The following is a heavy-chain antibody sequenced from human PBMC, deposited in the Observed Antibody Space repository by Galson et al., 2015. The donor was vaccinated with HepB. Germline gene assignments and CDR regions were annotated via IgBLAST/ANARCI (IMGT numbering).Heavy chain of an antibody. V-gene: IGHV3-23*01. CDR1: GFTFSSYA. CDR2: IRGSGGST. Sequence: SLRLSCAASGFTFSSYAMSWVRQAPGKGLEWVSAIRGSGGSTYYADSVKGRFTISRDNSKNTLFLQMNSLRADDSAVYYCAKGITMVDYWGQGTLVTVSS. CDR3: AKGITMVDY. J-gene: IGHJ4*02. D-gene: IGHD3-10*01.